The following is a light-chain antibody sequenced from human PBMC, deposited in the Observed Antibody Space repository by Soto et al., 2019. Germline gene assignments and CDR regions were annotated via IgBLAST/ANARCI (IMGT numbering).Light chain of an antibody. Sequence: EIVLTQSPATLSLSPVERATLSCMASQSVRGNLAWYQQKPGQSPRLLIYGASSRATGIPVRFSGSGSGTEFTLTISSLQSEDFAVYYCQQHNNWPFITFGQGTRLEIK. CDR3: QQHNNWPFIT. CDR1: QSVRGN. J-gene: IGKJ5*01. CDR2: GAS. V-gene: IGKV3-15*01.